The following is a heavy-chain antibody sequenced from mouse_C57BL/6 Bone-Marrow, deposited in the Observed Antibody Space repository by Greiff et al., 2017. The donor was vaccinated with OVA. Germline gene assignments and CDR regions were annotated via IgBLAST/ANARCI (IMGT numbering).Heavy chain of an antibody. CDR2: IYPRSGNT. CDR3: ARSDYYGSRSHC. J-gene: IGHJ2*01. Sequence: VQLQQSGAELARPGASVKLSCKASGYTFTSYGISWVKQRTGQGLEWIGEIYPRSGNTYYNEKFKGKATLTADKSSSTAYMELRSLTSEDSADYFCARSDYYGSRSHCWGRGTTLTVSA. CDR1: GYTFTSYG. D-gene: IGHD1-1*01. V-gene: IGHV1-81*01.